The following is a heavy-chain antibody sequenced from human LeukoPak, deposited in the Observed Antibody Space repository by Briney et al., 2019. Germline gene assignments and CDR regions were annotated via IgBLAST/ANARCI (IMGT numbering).Heavy chain of an antibody. V-gene: IGHV3-48*02. J-gene: IGHJ4*02. D-gene: IGHD6-6*01. Sequence: GGSLRLSCAASGLTFSTYSMNWVRQAPGKGLEWVSYISSSSSTIYYADSVKGRFTISRDNAKNSLHLQMNSLRDEDTAVYYCAREYGSSSGKALDYWGQGTLVTVSS. CDR2: ISSSSSTI. CDR1: GLTFSTYS. CDR3: AREYGSSSGKALDY.